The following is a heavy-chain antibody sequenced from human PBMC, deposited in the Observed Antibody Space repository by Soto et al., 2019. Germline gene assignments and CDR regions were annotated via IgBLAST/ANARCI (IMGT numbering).Heavy chain of an antibody. V-gene: IGHV1-18*01. CDR2: ISAYNGNT. Sequence: QVQLVQSGAEVKKPGASVKVSCKASGYTFTSYGINWVRQAPGQGLEWMGWISAYNGNTNYAQKLQGRVTMTTDTSTSTAYMEVRSLRSDDTAVYYCARDCRDIVVGPAAMNYYYYMDVWGKGTTVTVSS. CDR1: GYTFTSYG. CDR3: ARDCRDIVVGPAAMNYYYYMDV. D-gene: IGHD2-2*01. J-gene: IGHJ6*03.